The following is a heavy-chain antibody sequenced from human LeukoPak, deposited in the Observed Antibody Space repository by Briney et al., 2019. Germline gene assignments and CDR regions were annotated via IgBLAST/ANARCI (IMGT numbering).Heavy chain of an antibody. CDR3: AKDAQYYYFWSGWNNTYYYYMDV. CDR2: IRYDGSNK. CDR1: EFTFSAYG. Sequence: GGSLRLSCAASEFTFSAYGMHWVRQAPGKGLEWVAFIRYDGSNKYSADSVKGRFTIARDNSKNTLYLQMNSLRAEDTAVYYCAKDAQYYYFWSGWNNTYYYYMDVWGKGTTVTVSS. J-gene: IGHJ6*03. V-gene: IGHV3-30*02. D-gene: IGHD3-3*01.